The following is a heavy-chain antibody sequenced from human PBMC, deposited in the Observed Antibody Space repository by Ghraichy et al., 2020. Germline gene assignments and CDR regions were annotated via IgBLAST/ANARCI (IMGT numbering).Heavy chain of an antibody. CDR2: ISRSDITN. CDR3: ARDSRPFCINGICYSMGGAFDI. Sequence: GGSLRLSCAASGFTFSDYEMNWVRQAPGRGLEWVSYISRSDITNSYADSVKDRFTISRDNAKNALYLQMNSLRAEDTAVYYCARDSRPFCINGICYSMGGAFDIWGQGTTVTVSS. CDR1: GFTFSDYE. D-gene: IGHD2-8*01. J-gene: IGHJ3*02. V-gene: IGHV3-48*03.